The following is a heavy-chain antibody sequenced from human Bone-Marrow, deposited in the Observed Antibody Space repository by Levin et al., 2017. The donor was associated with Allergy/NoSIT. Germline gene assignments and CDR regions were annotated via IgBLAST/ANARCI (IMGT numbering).Heavy chain of an antibody. CDR3: ARGGSRLSD. V-gene: IGHV1-2*02. CDR2: INPNTGVT. Sequence: ASVKVSCKTSGFTFTDYYLHWVRQAPGQGLEWMGWINPNTGVTNYAQRSQGRVTMTRDTSINTAYMELTWLKSDDTAVIYCARGGSRLSDWGQGTLVTVSS. D-gene: IGHD2-15*01. CDR1: GFTFTDYY. J-gene: IGHJ4*02.